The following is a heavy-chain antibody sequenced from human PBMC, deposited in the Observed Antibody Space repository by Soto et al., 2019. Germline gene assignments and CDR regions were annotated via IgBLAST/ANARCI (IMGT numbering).Heavy chain of an antibody. CDR3: ARVGSSSSWSHYFDY. Sequence: SVKVSCKASGGTFSSYAISWVRQAPGQGLEWMGGIIPIFGTANYAQKFQGRVTITADESTSTAYMELSSLRSEDTAVYYCARVGSSSSWSHYFDYWGQGTLVTVSS. CDR2: IIPIFGTA. D-gene: IGHD6-13*01. J-gene: IGHJ4*02. CDR1: GGTFSSYA. V-gene: IGHV1-69*13.